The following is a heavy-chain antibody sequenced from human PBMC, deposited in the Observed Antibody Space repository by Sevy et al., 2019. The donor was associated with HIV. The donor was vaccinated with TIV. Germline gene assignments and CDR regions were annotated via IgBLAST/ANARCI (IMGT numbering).Heavy chain of an antibody. Sequence: GGSLRLSCAASGFTFSDYYMSWIRQAPGKGLEWVSYISSSGSTIYYADSVKGRFTISRDNAKNSLYLQMNSLRAEDTAVYYCAREGGYCSSTSCYTAYYYYYYGMDVWGQGTTVTVFS. J-gene: IGHJ6*02. D-gene: IGHD2-2*02. V-gene: IGHV3-11*01. CDR1: GFTFSDYY. CDR3: AREGGYCSSTSCYTAYYYYYYGMDV. CDR2: ISSSGSTI.